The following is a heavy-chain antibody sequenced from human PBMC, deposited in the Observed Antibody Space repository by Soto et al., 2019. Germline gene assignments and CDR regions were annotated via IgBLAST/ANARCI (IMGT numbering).Heavy chain of an antibody. Sequence: KASETLSLTCAVYGGSFSGYYWSWIRQPPGKGLEWIGEINHSGSTNYNPSLKSRVTISVDTSKNQFSLKLSSVTAADTAVYYCARLGLGYCTNGVCYRVAPNWFDPWGQGTLVTVSS. CDR3: ARLGLGYCTNGVCYRVAPNWFDP. V-gene: IGHV4-34*01. CDR2: INHSGST. D-gene: IGHD2-8*01. CDR1: GGSFSGYY. J-gene: IGHJ5*02.